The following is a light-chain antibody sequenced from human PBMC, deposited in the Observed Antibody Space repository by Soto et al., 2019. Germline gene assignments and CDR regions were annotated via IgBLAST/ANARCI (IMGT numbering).Light chain of an antibody. J-gene: IGLJ1*01. CDR3: GLDTSTETTFV. V-gene: IGLV2-14*01. Sequence: QSVLAQPSSVSGSPGQSITISCTGTSTDVGGSNYVSWYQHHPGKGPTLIIYEFSNRSSGVSDRFSGSKSCNKASPALSILEPEYESDDYCGLDTSTETTFVCGTGTK. CDR2: EFS. CDR1: STDVGGSNY.